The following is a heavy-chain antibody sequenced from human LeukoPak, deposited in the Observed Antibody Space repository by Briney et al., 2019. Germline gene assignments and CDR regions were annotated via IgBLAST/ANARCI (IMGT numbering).Heavy chain of an antibody. V-gene: IGHV4-59*01. CDR1: GGSISSYY. Sequence: SETLSLTCTVSGGSISSYYWSWIRQPPGKGLEWIGYIYYSGSTNYNPSLKSRVTISVDTSKNQFSLKLSSVTAADTAVYYCARVNPYDFWSGYSFDYWGQGTLVTVSS. CDR2: IYYSGST. CDR3: ARVNPYDFWSGYSFDY. D-gene: IGHD3-3*01. J-gene: IGHJ4*02.